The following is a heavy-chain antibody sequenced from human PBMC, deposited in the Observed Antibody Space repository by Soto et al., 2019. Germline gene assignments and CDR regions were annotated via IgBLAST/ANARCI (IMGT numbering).Heavy chain of an antibody. CDR1: GFTISTHG. CDR2: IWSDGSNK. Sequence: QAQLVESGGGVVQPGTSLRLSCAAAGFTISTHGMHWVRQAPGKGLEWLANIWSDGSNKFYAESVKGRFSISKDNAYNTLYLDMSSLRADDTAVYYWAAAPPRHFHFPSWGQGTQVTVSS. CDR3: AAAPPRHFHFPS. J-gene: IGHJ4*02. V-gene: IGHV3-33*03.